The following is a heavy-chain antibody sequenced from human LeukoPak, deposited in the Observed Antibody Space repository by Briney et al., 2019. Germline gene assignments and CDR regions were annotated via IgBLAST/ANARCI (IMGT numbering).Heavy chain of an antibody. Sequence: GGSLRLSCAASGFRFSSYAMSWVRQAPGKGLEWVGFIRSEAYGGTTEYAASVKGRFTISRDDSKSIAYLQMNSLKTEDTAVYYCTRDRGPGAHYYYMDVWGKGTTVTVSS. V-gene: IGHV3-49*04. D-gene: IGHD3-10*01. CDR3: TRDRGPGAHYYYMDV. CDR1: GFRFSSYA. CDR2: IRSEAYGGTT. J-gene: IGHJ6*03.